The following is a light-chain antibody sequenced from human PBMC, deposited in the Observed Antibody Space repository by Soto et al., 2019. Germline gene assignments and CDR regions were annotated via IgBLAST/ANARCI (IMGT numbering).Light chain of an antibody. V-gene: IGLV2-8*01. CDR2: EVS. Sequence: QSALTQPPSASGSPGQSVTISCTGTSSDVGGYNYVSWYQQHPGKAPKPVIYEVSKRPSGVPDRFSGSKSGNTASLTVSGLQAEDEADYYCSSYAGSSNPVFGTETKVTVL. CDR1: SSDVGGYNY. J-gene: IGLJ1*01. CDR3: SSYAGSSNPV.